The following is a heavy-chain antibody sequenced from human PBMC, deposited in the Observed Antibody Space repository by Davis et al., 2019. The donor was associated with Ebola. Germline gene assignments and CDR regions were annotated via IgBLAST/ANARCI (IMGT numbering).Heavy chain of an antibody. CDR1: GGSISSSGHY. CDR2: IYYSGST. V-gene: IGHV4-39*01. D-gene: IGHD7-27*01. Sequence: PSETLSLTCTVSGGSISSSGHYWGWIRQPPGKGLEWIASIYYSGSTKYNPSLQGRVTMSIDTPRDQFALRLHSVTAADTAVYYCARIRGTGDRRGEDHWGQGILVTVSP. CDR3: ARIRGTGDRRGEDH. J-gene: IGHJ4*02.